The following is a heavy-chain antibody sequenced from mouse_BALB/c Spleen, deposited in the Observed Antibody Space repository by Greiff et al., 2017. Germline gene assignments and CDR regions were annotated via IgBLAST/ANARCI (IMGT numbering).Heavy chain of an antibody. CDR3: TRSRNPNSVFAY. J-gene: IGHJ3*01. V-gene: IGHV1S81*02. CDR2: INPSNGGT. Sequence: QVQLQESGAELVKPGASVKLSCKASGYTFTSYYMYWVKQRPGQGLEWIGEINPSNGGTNFNEKFKSKATLTVDKSSSTAYMQLSSLTSEDSAVYYCTRSRNPNSVFAYWGQGTLVTVSA. CDR1: GYTFTSYY.